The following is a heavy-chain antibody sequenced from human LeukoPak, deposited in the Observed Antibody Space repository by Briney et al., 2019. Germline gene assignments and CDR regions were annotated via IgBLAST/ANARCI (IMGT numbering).Heavy chain of an antibody. Sequence: GGSLRLSCAASGFTFSSYAMSWVRQAPGKGLEWVSAISNTGVSTYYADSVKGRFTISRDNSKNTLYLQMHSLRAEATAVYYCARAYGSGKGNTFDLWGQGTMVPVSS. CDR2: ISNTGVST. J-gene: IGHJ3*01. CDR3: ARAYGSGKGNTFDL. CDR1: GFTFSSYA. V-gene: IGHV3-23*01. D-gene: IGHD3-10*01.